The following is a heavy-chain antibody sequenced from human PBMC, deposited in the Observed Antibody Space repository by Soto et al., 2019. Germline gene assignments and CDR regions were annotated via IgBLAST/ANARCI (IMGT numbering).Heavy chain of an antibody. J-gene: IGHJ3*02. Sequence: SVKVSCKASGGTYSSYAISWVRQAPGQGLEWMGGIIPIFGTANYAQKFQGRVTITADKSTSTAYMELSSLRSEDTAVYYCARGWAQYSGSYHGPDAFDIWGQGXMVTVSS. CDR1: GGTYSSYA. D-gene: IGHD1-26*01. CDR2: IIPIFGTA. V-gene: IGHV1-69*06. CDR3: ARGWAQYSGSYHGPDAFDI.